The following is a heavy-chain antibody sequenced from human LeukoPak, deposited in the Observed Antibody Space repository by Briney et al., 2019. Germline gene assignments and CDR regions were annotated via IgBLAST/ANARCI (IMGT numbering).Heavy chain of an antibody. D-gene: IGHD2-2*01. CDR2: IYYSGST. J-gene: IGHJ4*02. Sequence: PSETLSLTCTVSGGSISSGGYYWSWIRQPPGKGLEWIGYIYYSGSTYYNPSLKSQVTISVDTSKNQFSLKLSSVTAADTAVYYCARVYCSSTSCYCDYWGQGTLVTVSS. CDR1: GGSISSGGYY. CDR3: ARVYCSSTSCYCDY. V-gene: IGHV4-30-4*01.